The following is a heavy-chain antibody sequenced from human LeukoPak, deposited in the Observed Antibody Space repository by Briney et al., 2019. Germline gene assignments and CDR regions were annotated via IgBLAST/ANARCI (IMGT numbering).Heavy chain of an antibody. J-gene: IGHJ4*02. CDR2: ISSRGDST. CDR1: GFTFSSYA. Sequence: GGSLRLSCAASGFTFSSYATNWVRQAPGKGLEWVSAISSRGDSTYYADSVKGRFTISRDNSKNTLYLQIDSLRVEDTAVYYCAKQKVGGTVIRYFDYWGQGTLATVSS. D-gene: IGHD1-26*01. V-gene: IGHV3-23*01. CDR3: AKQKVGGTVIRYFDY.